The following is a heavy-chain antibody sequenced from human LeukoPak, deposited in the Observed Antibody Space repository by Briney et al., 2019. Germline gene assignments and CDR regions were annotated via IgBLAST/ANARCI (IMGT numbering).Heavy chain of an antibody. Sequence: SETLSLTCTVSGYSISSGYYWGWIRQPPGKGLEWIGSIYHSGSTYYNPSLKSRVTISVDTSKNQFSLKLSSVTAADTAVCYCARKTGYSSSWFDYWGQGTLVTVSS. CDR3: ARKTGYSSSWFDY. D-gene: IGHD6-13*01. J-gene: IGHJ4*02. CDR2: IYHSGST. V-gene: IGHV4-38-2*02. CDR1: GYSISSGYY.